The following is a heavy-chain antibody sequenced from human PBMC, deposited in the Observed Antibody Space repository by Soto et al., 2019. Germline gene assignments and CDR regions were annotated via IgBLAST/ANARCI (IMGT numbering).Heavy chain of an antibody. CDR1: GGSISSSNW. V-gene: IGHV4-4*02. CDR3: ARDPGSSGWFDY. CDR2: IYHSGST. Sequence: GPGPVCASETLSLTCAVSGGSISSSNWWSWVRQPPGKGLEWIGEIYHSGSTNYNPSLKSRVTISVDKSKNQFSLKLSSVTAADTAVYYCARDPGSSGWFDYWGQGTLVTVSS. J-gene: IGHJ4*02. D-gene: IGHD6-19*01.